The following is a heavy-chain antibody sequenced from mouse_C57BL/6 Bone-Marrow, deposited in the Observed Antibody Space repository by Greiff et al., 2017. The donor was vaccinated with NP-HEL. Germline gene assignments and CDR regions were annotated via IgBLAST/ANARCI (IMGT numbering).Heavy chain of an antibody. CDR1: GFTFSDAW. CDR2: IRNKANNHAT. V-gene: IGHV6-6*01. Sequence: EVKLQESGGGLVQPGGSMKLSCAASGFTFSDAWMDWVRQSPETGLEWVAEIRNKANNHATYYAESVNGRFTISRDDSKSSVYLQMNSLRAEDTGIYYCTRPTTVVGYYFDYWGQGTTLTVSS. CDR3: TRPTTVVGYYFDY. J-gene: IGHJ2*01. D-gene: IGHD1-1*01.